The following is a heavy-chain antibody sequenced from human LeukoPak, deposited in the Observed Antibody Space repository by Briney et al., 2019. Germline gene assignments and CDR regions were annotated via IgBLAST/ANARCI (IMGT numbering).Heavy chain of an antibody. V-gene: IGHV3-30*04. CDR1: GFTFSSYA. D-gene: IGHD5-18*01. J-gene: IGHJ6*02. CDR2: ISYDGSNK. CDR3: ARTSDTAKYYYYYYGMDV. Sequence: GRSLRLSCAASGFTFSSYAMHWVRQAPGKGLEWVAVISYDGSNKYYADSVKGRFTISRDNSKNTLYLQMNSLRAEDTAVYYCARTSDTAKYYYYYYGMDVWGQGTAVTVSS.